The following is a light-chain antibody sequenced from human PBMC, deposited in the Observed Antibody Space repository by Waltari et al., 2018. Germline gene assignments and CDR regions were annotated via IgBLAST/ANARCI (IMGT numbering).Light chain of an antibody. Sequence: QSALTQPASVSGSPGQSIAIPCTGSSSDVGAFDYVSWYQQHPGNVPKLIIYDVNKRPSAVSHRFSGSKSGSTASLTISRLQPEDEAYYYCCSFTIGSSLRFGGGTKLTVL. V-gene: IGLV2-14*03. CDR1: SSDVGAFDY. J-gene: IGLJ2*01. CDR3: CSFTIGSSLR. CDR2: DVN.